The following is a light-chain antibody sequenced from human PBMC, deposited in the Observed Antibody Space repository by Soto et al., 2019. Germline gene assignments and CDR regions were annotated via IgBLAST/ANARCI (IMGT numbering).Light chain of an antibody. Sequence: EIVLTQSPATLSLSPGERATLSCRASQSVTSYLVWYQQKPGQAPMLLIYDASNRATGIPARFTGSGSGTDFTLTISSLEPEDFAVYYCQHRYNWPFTFGQGTRLEIK. CDR3: QHRYNWPFT. J-gene: IGKJ5*01. CDR2: DAS. CDR1: QSVTSY. V-gene: IGKV3-11*01.